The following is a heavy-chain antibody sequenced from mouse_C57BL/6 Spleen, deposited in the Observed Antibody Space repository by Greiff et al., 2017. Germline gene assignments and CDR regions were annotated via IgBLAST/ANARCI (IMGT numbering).Heavy chain of an antibody. CDR1: GYAFSSYW. CDR2: IYPGDGDT. V-gene: IGHV1-80*01. Sequence: VQLQESGAELVKPGASVKISCKASGYAFSSYWMNWVKQRPGKGLEWIGQIYPGDGDTNYNGKFQGKATLTADKSSSTAYMQLSSLTSEDSAVYFCARGSSDVFFDYWGQGTTLTVSS. J-gene: IGHJ2*01. D-gene: IGHD1-1*01. CDR3: ARGSSDVFFDY.